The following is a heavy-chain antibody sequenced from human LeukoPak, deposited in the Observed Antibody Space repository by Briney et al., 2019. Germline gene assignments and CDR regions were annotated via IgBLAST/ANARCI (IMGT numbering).Heavy chain of an antibody. D-gene: IGHD3-22*01. CDR1: GFTFSSYA. Sequence: GVSLRLSCAASGFTFSSYAMSWVRQAPGKGLKWVSILSGGGGTTYYADSVRGRFTISRDNSKNTLYLQMNSLRADDTAVYYCAKTPYYFESSGYYYFDYWGQGTLVTVSS. V-gene: IGHV3-23*01. CDR2: LSGGGGTT. J-gene: IGHJ4*02. CDR3: AKTPYYFESSGYYYFDY.